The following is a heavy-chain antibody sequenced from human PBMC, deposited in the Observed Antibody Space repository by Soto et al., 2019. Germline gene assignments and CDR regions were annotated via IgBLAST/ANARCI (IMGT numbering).Heavy chain of an antibody. CDR1: GYTFSNFW. CDR3: ARSPRSTPYFDY. CDR2: IYPGDHET. Sequence: GESLKISCRCSGYTFSNFWIAWVRHLPGKGLEWMGIIYPGDHETRYSPSFHGKVTISADKSINTAYLQWSSLEASDSAFYYCARSPRSTPYFDYWGQGALVTVSS. D-gene: IGHD6-13*01. V-gene: IGHV5-51*01. J-gene: IGHJ4*02.